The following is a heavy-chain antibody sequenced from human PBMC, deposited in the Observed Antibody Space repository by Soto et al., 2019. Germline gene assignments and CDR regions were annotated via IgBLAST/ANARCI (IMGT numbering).Heavy chain of an antibody. CDR2: ISGTGRVT. V-gene: IGHV3-23*01. CDR1: EFTFSSYA. Sequence: EVQLLESGGGLVQPGGSLKLSCAASEFTFSSYAMSWVRQAPGKGLEWVSGISGTGRVTNYAESVKGRFTISRDNPKSRLFLQMNSLRPEDTAVYYCAKDVHYDIVTGIEYFHHWGQGTLVTVSS. D-gene: IGHD3-9*01. CDR3: AKDVHYDIVTGIEYFHH. J-gene: IGHJ1*01.